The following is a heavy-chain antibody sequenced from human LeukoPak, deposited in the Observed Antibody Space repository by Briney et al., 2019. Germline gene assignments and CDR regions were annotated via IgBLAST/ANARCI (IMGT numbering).Heavy chain of an antibody. CDR2: IIPIFGTA. CDR3: ASLPRRGSYSDY. D-gene: IGHD1-26*01. Sequence: SVKVSCKASGGTFSSYAISWVRQAPGQGLEWMGGIIPIFGTANYAQKFQGRVTITADESTSTAYMELSSLRSEDTAVYYCASLPRRGSYSDYWGQGTLVTVSS. V-gene: IGHV1-69*01. CDR1: GGTFSSYA. J-gene: IGHJ4*02.